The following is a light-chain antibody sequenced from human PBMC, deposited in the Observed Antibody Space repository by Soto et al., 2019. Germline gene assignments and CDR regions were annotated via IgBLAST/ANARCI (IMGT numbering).Light chain of an antibody. V-gene: IGLV2-14*01. CDR2: GVS. CDR3: SSHTLSSALQV. J-gene: IGLJ1*01. CDR1: ISDFVVYNY. Sequence: QSALTQPASVSGSPGQSITISCSGTISDFVVYNYVSWYQQHPGKAPKLMLYGVSKRPSGVSNRFSGSKSGDTASLTISGLHAEDEADYYCSSHTLSSALQVFGTGTKLTVL.